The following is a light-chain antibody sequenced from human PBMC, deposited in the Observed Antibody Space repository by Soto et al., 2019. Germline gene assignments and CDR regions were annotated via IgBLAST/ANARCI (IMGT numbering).Light chain of an antibody. CDR1: QSISSNY. J-gene: IGKJ3*01. CDR2: GAS. V-gene: IGKV3-20*01. Sequence: EIVLTQSPGTLYLSPGERATLSCRASQSISSNYLAWYQQRPGQAPRLLIFGASYRATGIPDRFSGSGSGTDFTLTISRLEPEDFAVYYCQQYSSSPPEFTFGPGTRVDSK. CDR3: QQYSSSPPEFT.